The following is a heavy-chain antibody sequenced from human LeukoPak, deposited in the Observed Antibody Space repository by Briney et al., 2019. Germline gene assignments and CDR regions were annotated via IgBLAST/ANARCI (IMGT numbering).Heavy chain of an antibody. CDR2: IRNKANNYAT. V-gene: IGHV3-73*01. CDR1: GFTFSNAW. J-gene: IGHJ4*02. Sequence: GGSLRLSCAASGFTFSNAWMSWVRQAPGKGLEWVGRIRNKANNYATAYAASLKGRFTISRDDSKNTAYLQMNSLETEDTAMYYCTYTSSSGVVYWGQGTPVTVSS. D-gene: IGHD6-6*01. CDR3: TYTSSSGVVY.